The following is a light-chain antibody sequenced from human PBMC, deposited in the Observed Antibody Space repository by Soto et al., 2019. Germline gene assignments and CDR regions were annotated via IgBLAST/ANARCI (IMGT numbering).Light chain of an antibody. V-gene: IGKV3-20*01. J-gene: IGKJ1*01. CDR2: GAS. Sequence: EIVLTQSPGTLSLSPGERATLSCRASQSVNSNYLAWYQQKPCQAPRLLFSGASSRATGSPDRFSGSGSGADFTLTITRLEGEDFAVDFCQHYGGSPLTFGQGTTVEMK. CDR3: QHYGGSPLT. CDR1: QSVNSNY.